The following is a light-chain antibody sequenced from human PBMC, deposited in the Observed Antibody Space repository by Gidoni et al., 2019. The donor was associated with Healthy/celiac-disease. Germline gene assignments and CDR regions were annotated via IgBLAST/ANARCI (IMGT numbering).Light chain of an antibody. CDR3: QSADSSGTREV. Sequence: SYELTQPPSVSVSPGQTARITCPGDALPKQYAYWYQQKPGQAPVLVIYKDSERPSGIPERFSGSSSGTTVTLTISGVQAEDEADYYCQSADSSGTREVFGGGTKLTVL. CDR1: ALPKQY. CDR2: KDS. J-gene: IGLJ2*01. V-gene: IGLV3-25*02.